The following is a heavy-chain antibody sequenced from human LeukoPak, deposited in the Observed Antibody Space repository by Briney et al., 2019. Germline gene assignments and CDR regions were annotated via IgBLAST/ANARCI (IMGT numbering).Heavy chain of an antibody. J-gene: IGHJ4*02. CDR3: ARDRYYYDSSGYFPLDY. CDR1: GFTFSTYG. Sequence: GGSLRLSCAASGFTFSTYGMHWVRQAPSKGLEWVAFITNEGSNKYYTDSVKGRFTISRDNSKNTLYLQMNSLRAEDTAVYYCARDRYYYDSSGYFPLDYWGQGTLVTVSS. D-gene: IGHD3-22*01. V-gene: IGHV3-30*02. CDR2: ITNEGSNK.